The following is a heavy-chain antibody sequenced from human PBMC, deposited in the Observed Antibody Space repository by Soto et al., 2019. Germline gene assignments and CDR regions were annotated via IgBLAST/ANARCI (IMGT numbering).Heavy chain of an antibody. J-gene: IGHJ4*02. CDR2: IQNSGST. CDR3: AKYGNYRFFDY. V-gene: IGHV4-59*01. CDR1: GGSISTYY. Sequence: PSETLSLTCTVSGGSISTYYWIWMRQPPGKGLEWIGSIQNSGSTNHNPSLKSRVTMSVDTSKNQFSLKLSSMTAADTAVYYCAKYGNYRFFDYWGQGTLVTVSS. D-gene: IGHD4-17*01.